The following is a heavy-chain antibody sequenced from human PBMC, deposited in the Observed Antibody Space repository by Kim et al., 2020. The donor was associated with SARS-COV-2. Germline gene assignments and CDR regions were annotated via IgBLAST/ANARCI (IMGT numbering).Heavy chain of an antibody. Sequence: SETLSLTCTVSGDFIRSGDHYWSWIRQSLGKGLEWIGYIYYTGNTFYNPSLKSRLTISVDTSKNQFFLKLTSVTAADTAIYYCARDVGYGDQYFRHWGPGTLVTVSS. D-gene: IGHD5-12*01. J-gene: IGHJ1*01. CDR1: GDFIRSGDHY. CDR2: IYYTGNT. CDR3: ARDVGYGDQYFRH. V-gene: IGHV4-30-4*01.